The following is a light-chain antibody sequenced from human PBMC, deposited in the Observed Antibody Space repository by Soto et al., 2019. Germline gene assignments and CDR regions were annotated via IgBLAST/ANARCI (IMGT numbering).Light chain of an antibody. V-gene: IGLV1-40*01. J-gene: IGLJ2*01. Sequence: QSVLTQPPSVSGAPGQRVTISCTGSSSSIGARYDVHWYQQLPGTAPKLLIYANNNRPSGVPDRFSGSKSGTSASLAITGLQADDEADYYCQSYDSSLSSSVFGGGTQLTVL. CDR3: QSYDSSLSSSV. CDR2: ANN. CDR1: SSSIGARYD.